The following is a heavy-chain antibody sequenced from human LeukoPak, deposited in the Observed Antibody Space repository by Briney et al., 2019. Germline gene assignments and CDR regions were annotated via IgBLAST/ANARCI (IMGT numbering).Heavy chain of an antibody. V-gene: IGHV1-69*13. CDR2: IIPIFGTA. CDR3: ARTNPGLYDFWSGYYRGQGDYGMDV. J-gene: IGHJ6*02. D-gene: IGHD3-3*01. CDR1: GGTFSSYA. Sequence: SVKVSCKASGGTFSSYAISWVRQAPGQGLEWMGGIIPIFGTANYAQKFQGRVTITADESTSTAYMELSSLRSEDTAVYYCARTNPGLYDFWSGYYRGQGDYGMDVWGQGTTVTVSS.